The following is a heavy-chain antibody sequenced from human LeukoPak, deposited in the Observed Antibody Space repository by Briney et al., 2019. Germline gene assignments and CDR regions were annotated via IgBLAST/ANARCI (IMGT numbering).Heavy chain of an antibody. J-gene: IGHJ4*02. CDR2: ISYEGSNK. CDR1: GFSFSTYA. D-gene: IGHD1-7*01. CDR3: AKDYGMGTYFGN. V-gene: IGHV3-30*10. Sequence: GGSLRLSYAASGFSFSTYAMHWVRQAPGKGLERVAFISYEGSNKYYTDSVKGRFTVSRDNSKNTLYLQMNSLTAEDTAVYRCAKDYGMGTYFGNWGQGALVAVSS.